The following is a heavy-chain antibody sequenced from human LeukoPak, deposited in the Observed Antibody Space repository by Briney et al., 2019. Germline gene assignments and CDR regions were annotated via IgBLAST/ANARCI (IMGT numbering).Heavy chain of an antibody. CDR2: INHSGST. D-gene: IGHD2-15*01. Sequence: SETLSLTCAVYGGSFSGYYWSWIRQPPGKGLEWIGEINHSGSTNYNPSLKSRVTISVDTSKNQFSLKLSSVTAADTAVYYCAKGHGIVLVVAAMGVDYWGQGTLVTVSS. J-gene: IGHJ4*02. V-gene: IGHV4-34*01. CDR3: AKGHGIVLVVAAMGVDY. CDR1: GGSFSGYY.